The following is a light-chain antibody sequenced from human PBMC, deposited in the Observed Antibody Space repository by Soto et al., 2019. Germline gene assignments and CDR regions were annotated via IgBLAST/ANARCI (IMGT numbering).Light chain of an antibody. J-gene: IGKJ1*01. CDR3: QQYNNWPWT. Sequence: EIVLTQSPGPLSLSPGERATLSCRASQSVSSSYLAWYQQKPGQAPRLLIYSASRRATGFPARFSGSGSGTDFTLTISSLQSEDFAVYYCQQYNNWPWTFGQGTKVDIK. CDR1: QSVSSSY. CDR2: SAS. V-gene: IGKV3-15*01.